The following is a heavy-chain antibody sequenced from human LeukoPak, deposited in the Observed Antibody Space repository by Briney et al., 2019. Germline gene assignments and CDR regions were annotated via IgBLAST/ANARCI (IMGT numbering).Heavy chain of an antibody. Sequence: SQTLSLTCTVSGGSISSGSYYWSWIRQPAGKGLEWIGRIYTSGSTNYNPSLKSRVTISVDTSKNQFSLKLSSVTAADTAVYYCARGGVVPAASPSHFDYWGQGTLVTVSS. V-gene: IGHV4-61*02. CDR3: ARGGVVPAASPSHFDY. CDR1: GGSISSGSYY. J-gene: IGHJ4*02. D-gene: IGHD2-2*01. CDR2: IYTSGST.